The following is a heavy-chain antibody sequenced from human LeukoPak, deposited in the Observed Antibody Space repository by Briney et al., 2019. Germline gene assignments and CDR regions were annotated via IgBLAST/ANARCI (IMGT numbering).Heavy chain of an antibody. Sequence: GGSLRLSCAASGFTFSSYSMNWVRQAPGKGLEWVSSISSSSSYIYYADSVKGRFTISRDNAKNSLYLQMNSLRAEDTAVYYCAREIAVAGYVDYWGQGTLVTVSS. CDR3: AREIAVAGYVDY. CDR2: ISSSSSYI. CDR1: GFTFSSYS. V-gene: IGHV3-21*01. J-gene: IGHJ4*02. D-gene: IGHD6-19*01.